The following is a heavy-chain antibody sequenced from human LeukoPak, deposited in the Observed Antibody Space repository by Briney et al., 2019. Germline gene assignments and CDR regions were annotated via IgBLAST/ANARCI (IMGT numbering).Heavy chain of an antibody. CDR3: ARDKIEGPTKLDY. V-gene: IGHV3-7*01. Sequence: GGSLRLSCAASGFTFSSYWMSWVRQAPGKGLEGVANIKQDESDKYYVDSVKGRFTISTDNAKNSLYLQMNSLRAEDTAVYYCARDKIEGPTKLDYWGQGILVTVSS. D-gene: IGHD1-1*01. J-gene: IGHJ4*02. CDR2: IKQDESDK. CDR1: GFTFSSYW.